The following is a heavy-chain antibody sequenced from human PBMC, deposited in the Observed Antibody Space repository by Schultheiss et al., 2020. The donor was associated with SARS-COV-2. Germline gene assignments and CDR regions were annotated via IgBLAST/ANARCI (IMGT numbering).Heavy chain of an antibody. D-gene: IGHD2-2*01. CDR2: ISSSSSTI. CDR1: GFTFTSYA. J-gene: IGHJ3*02. V-gene: IGHV3-48*01. Sequence: GGSLRLSCAASGFTFTSYAMHWVRQAPGKGLEWVSYISSSSSTIYYADSVKGRFTISRDNSKNTLYLQMNSLRAEDTAVYYCAKDRGGRVVPAAMYAFDIWGQGTMVTVSS. CDR3: AKDRGGRVVPAAMYAFDI.